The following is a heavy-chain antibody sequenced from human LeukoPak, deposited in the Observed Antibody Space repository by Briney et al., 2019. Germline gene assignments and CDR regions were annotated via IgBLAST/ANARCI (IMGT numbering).Heavy chain of an antibody. CDR3: TSTPILDYGDYYVY. J-gene: IGHJ4*02. V-gene: IGHV3-73*01. D-gene: IGHD4-17*01. Sequence: PGGPLRLSCAASGFTFSGSAMHWVRQASGKGLEWVGRIRSKANSYATAYAASVKGRFTISRDDSKNTAYLQMNSLKTEDTAVYYCTSTPILDYGDYYVYWGQGTLVTVSS. CDR2: IRSKANSYAT. CDR1: GFTFSGSA.